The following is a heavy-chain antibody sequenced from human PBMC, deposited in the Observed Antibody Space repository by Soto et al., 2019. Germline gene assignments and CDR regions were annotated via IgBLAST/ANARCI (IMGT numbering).Heavy chain of an antibody. CDR2: ISSSGGST. D-gene: IGHD3-10*01. J-gene: IGHJ6*02. CDR3: MRPAPRGRHYFYFGMDV. CDR1: GFTLSSYA. Sequence: GGSLRLSCAASGFTLSSYAMSWVRQSPGKGLEWVSGISSSGGSTYYADSVKGRFTISRDNSKNTLFLRMNRPRVEDTAVYYCMRPAPRGRHYFYFGMDVWGQGTTVTVS. V-gene: IGHV3-23*01.